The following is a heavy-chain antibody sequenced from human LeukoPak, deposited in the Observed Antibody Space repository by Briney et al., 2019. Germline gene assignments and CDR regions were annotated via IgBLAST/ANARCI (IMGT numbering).Heavy chain of an antibody. J-gene: IGHJ4*02. CDR3: AREPRWFGELILEFDF. CDR1: GFTLSNYA. V-gene: IGHV3-30-3*01. CDR2: IPYDGSNK. Sequence: GESLRLSCAAYGFTLSNYAIDWVRQAPGKGLEWVAVIPYDGSNKYYADALKGRFTISRGGAKNSLYLQMNSLRAEDAAVYYCAREPRWFGELILEFDFWGQGTLVSVSS. D-gene: IGHD3-10*01.